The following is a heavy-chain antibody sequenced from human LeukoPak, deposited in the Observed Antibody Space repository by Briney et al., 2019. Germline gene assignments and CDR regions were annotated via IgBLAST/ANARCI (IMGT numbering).Heavy chain of an antibody. CDR3: ARSGKRYSSSWYRRYFDY. CDR2: IYYSGST. CDR1: GGSISSYY. V-gene: IGHV4-59*12. J-gene: IGHJ4*02. Sequence: SETLSLTCTVSGGSISSYYWSWIRQPPGKGLVWIGNIYYSGSTNYNPSLKSRVTITVDTSKNQFSLKLSSVTAADTAVYYCARSGKRYSSSWYRRYFDYWGQGTLVTVSS. D-gene: IGHD6-13*01.